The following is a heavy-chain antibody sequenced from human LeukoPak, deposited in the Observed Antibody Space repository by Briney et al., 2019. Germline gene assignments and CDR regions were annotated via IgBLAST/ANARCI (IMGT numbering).Heavy chain of an antibody. V-gene: IGHV1-18*01. CDR1: GYTFTSYG. CDR2: ISAYNGNT. D-gene: IGHD3-22*01. CDR3: ARDRLHYYDSSGYSLLY. Sequence: EASVKVSCKASGYTFTSYGISWVRQAPGQGLEWMGWISAYNGNTNYAQKLQGRVTMTTDTSTSTAYMELRSLRSDDTAVYYCARDRLHYYDSSGYSLLYWGQGILVTVSS. J-gene: IGHJ4*02.